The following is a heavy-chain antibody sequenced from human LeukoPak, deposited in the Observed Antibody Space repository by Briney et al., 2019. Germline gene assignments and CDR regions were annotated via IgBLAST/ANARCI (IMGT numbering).Heavy chain of an antibody. J-gene: IGHJ4*02. CDR2: INPNSGGT. D-gene: IGHD3-22*01. CDR3: ARDPDYYDSSGLPPGGDY. CDR1: GYTFTGYY. Sequence: ASVKVSCKASGYTFTGYYMHWVRQAPGQGLEWMGWINPNSGGTNYAQKFQGRVTMTRDTSISTAYMELSRLRSDDTAVYYCARDPDYYDSSGLPPGGDYWGQGTLVTVSS. V-gene: IGHV1-2*02.